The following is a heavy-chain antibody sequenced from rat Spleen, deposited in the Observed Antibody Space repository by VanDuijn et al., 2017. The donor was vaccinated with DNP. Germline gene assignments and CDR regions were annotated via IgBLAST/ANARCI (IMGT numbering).Heavy chain of an antibody. D-gene: IGHD1-12*02. CDR2: ILYDGSYT. CDR1: GFTFSDYA. V-gene: IGHV5-17*01. J-gene: IGHJ1*01. CDR3: ARYDGSYYYGGYFDF. Sequence: EVQLVQSGGGLVQPEGSLKLSCTASGFTFSDYAMAWVRQAPKKGLEWVATILYDGSYTYYGDSVKGRFTISRDNAKSTLYLQRDSLRSEDTATYYCARYDGSYYYGGYFDFWGPGTMVTVSS.